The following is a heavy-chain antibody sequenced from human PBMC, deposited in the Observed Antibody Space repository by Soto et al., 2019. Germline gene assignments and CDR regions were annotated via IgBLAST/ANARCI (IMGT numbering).Heavy chain of an antibody. D-gene: IGHD2-2*02. CDR2: TYYRSKWYN. CDR1: GDSVSSNSAA. CDR3: ARARLGYCSSTSCYSSWYYYYYMDV. Sequence: SPTLSLTCAISGDSVSSNSAAWNWIRQSTSRGLEWLGRTYYRSKWYNDYAVSVKSRITINPDTSKNQFSLQLNSVTPEDTAVYYCARARLGYCSSTSCYSSWYYYYYMDVWGKGTTVTVSS. V-gene: IGHV6-1*01. J-gene: IGHJ6*03.